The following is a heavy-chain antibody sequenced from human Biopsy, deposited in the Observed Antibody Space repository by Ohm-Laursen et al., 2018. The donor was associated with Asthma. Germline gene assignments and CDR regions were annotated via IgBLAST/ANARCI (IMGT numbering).Heavy chain of an antibody. CDR3: ARTYYDFLTGQVNDAFAI. V-gene: IGHV1-2*06. Sequence: SVKVSCKASGYSFTDYHLHWVRQAPGQGLEWMGRITPKSGGTTYAQKFQGRVTITRDTSASTAYMELSSLRSEDTAVYYCARTYYDFLTGQVNDAFAIWGQGTMVTVSS. J-gene: IGHJ3*02. CDR1: GYSFTDYH. D-gene: IGHD3-9*01. CDR2: ITPKSGGT.